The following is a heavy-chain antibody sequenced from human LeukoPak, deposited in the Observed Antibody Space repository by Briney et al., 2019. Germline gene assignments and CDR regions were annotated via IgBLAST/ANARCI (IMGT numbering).Heavy chain of an antibody. Sequence: HPSETLSLTCTVSGGSISSGGYYWSWVRQAPGKGLEWVANIKQDGDEQYYVDSVRGRFTISRGNAKNSLYLQMNSLRAEDTAVYYCARLAPDGYNFLGMDVWGQGTTVTVSS. CDR1: GGSISSGGYY. V-gene: IGHV3-7*01. J-gene: IGHJ6*02. D-gene: IGHD5-24*01. CDR2: IKQDGDEQ. CDR3: ARLAPDGYNFLGMDV.